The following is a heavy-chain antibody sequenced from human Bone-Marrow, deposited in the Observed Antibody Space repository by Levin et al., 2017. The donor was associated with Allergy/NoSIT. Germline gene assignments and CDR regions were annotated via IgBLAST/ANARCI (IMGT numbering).Heavy chain of an antibody. J-gene: IGHJ6*02. Sequence: PGGSLRLSCAVSGFSFSSYAFHWFRQAPGKGLEWVAVISFDGSNKYSADSVKGRLTVSRDNSWNTLYLQLSSLSAEDTAVFYCAREVEPAGEGSIYYYYGMDVWGQGTTVTVSS. CDR3: AREVEPAGEGSIYYYYGMDV. CDR2: ISFDGSNK. CDR1: GFSFSSYA. V-gene: IGHV3-30-3*01. D-gene: IGHD2-2*01.